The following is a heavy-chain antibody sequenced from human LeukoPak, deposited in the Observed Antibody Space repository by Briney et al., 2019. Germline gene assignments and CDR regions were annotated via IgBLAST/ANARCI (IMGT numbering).Heavy chain of an antibody. CDR2: INRSGST. J-gene: IGHJ4*02. Sequence: PSETLSLTCAVYGGSFSGYYWSWIRQPPGKGLEWIGEINRSGSTNYNPSLKSRVTISVDTSKNQFSLKLSSVTAADTAVYYCASGYSYGYAYYFDYWGQGTLVTVSP. CDR3: ASGYSYGYAYYFDY. CDR1: GGSFSGYY. D-gene: IGHD5-18*01. V-gene: IGHV4-34*01.